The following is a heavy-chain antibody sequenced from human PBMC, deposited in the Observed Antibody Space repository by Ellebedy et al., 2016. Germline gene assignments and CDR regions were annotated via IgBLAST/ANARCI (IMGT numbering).Heavy chain of an antibody. D-gene: IGHD5-12*01. CDR2: IYYSGST. J-gene: IGHJ6*02. V-gene: IGHV4-34*01. CDR3: ARERVATPDYYYYGMDV. CDR1: GGSFSGYY. Sequence: SETLSLXXAVYGGSFSGYYWSWIRQPPGKGLEWIGSIYYSGSTYYNPSLKSRVTISVDTSKNQFSLKLSSVTAADTAVYYCARERVATPDYYYYGMDVWGQGTTVTVSS.